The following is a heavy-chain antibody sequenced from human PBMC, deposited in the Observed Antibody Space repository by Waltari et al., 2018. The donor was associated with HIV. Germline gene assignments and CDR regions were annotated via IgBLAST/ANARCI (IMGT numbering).Heavy chain of an antibody. CDR1: GYTFTSYG. D-gene: IGHD2-8*01. V-gene: IGHV1-18*01. CDR3: ARDGGYCTNVVCTPDNWFDP. Sequence: SCKASGYTFTSYGISWVRQAPGQGLEWMGWISAYNGNTNYAQKLQGRVTMTTDTSTSTAYMELRSLRSDDTAVYYCARDGGYCTNVVCTPDNWFDPWGQGTLVTVSS. J-gene: IGHJ5*02. CDR2: ISAYNGNT.